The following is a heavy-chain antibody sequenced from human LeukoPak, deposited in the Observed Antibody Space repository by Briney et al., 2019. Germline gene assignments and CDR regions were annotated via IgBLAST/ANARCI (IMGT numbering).Heavy chain of an antibody. D-gene: IGHD1-26*01. J-gene: IGHJ4*02. V-gene: IGHV4-39*01. CDR2: IYYSGST. CDR1: GGSISSSSYY. CDR3: AKYVRLGARGYYFDY. Sequence: PSETLSLTCTVSGGSISSSSYYWVWIRQPPGKGLEWIGSIYYSGSTYYNPSLKSRVTISVDTSKNQFSLKLSSVTAADTAVYYCAKYVRLGARGYYFDYWGQGTLVSVSS.